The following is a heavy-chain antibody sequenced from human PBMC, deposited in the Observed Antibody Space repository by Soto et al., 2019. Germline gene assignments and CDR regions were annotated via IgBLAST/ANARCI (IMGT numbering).Heavy chain of an antibody. Sequence: SEPLSLTCTVSGGSISSYYWSWIRQPPGKGLEWIGYIYYSGSTNYNPSLKSRVTISVDTSKNQFSLKLSSVTAADTAVYYCARGATYYDFWSGYSWFDPWGQGTLVTVSS. CDR2: IYYSGST. V-gene: IGHV4-59*01. CDR3: ARGATYYDFWSGYSWFDP. D-gene: IGHD3-3*01. J-gene: IGHJ5*02. CDR1: GGSISSYY.